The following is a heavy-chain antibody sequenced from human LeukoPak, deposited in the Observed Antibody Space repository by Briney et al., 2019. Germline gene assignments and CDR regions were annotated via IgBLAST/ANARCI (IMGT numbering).Heavy chain of an antibody. J-gene: IGHJ4*02. CDR1: GGSISSTGYY. D-gene: IGHD3-22*01. CDR2: MDYSGST. CDR3: ARGGGDYYDSSGQITY. Sequence: SETLSLTCIVSGGSISSTGYYWGWIRQPPGKGLEWIGSMDYSGSTYYNTSLKSRVTISVDTSKNQFSLKLSSVTAADTAVYYCARGGGDYYDSSGQITYWGQGTLVTVSS. V-gene: IGHV4-39*07.